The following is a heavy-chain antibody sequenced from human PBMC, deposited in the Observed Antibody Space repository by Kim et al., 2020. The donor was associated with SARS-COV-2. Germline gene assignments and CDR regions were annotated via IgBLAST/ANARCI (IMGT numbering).Heavy chain of an antibody. D-gene: IGHD5-12*01. CDR2: ISAYNGNT. J-gene: IGHJ4*02. CDR1: GYTFTSYG. Sequence: ASVKVSCKASGYTFTSYGISWVRQAPGQGLEWMGWISAYNGNTNYAQKLQGRVTMTTDTSTSTAYMELRSLRSDDTAVYYCARDDIGMVATPFDYWGQGTLVTVSS. V-gene: IGHV1-18*01. CDR3: ARDDIGMVATPFDY.